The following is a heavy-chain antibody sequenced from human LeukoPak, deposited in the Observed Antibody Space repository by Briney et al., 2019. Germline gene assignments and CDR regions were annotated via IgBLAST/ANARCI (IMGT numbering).Heavy chain of an antibody. J-gene: IGHJ4*02. CDR1: GGSITSYY. CDR2: IYYSGST. Sequence: SETLSLTCTVSGGSITSYYWSWIRQPPGKGLEWIGYIYYSGSTNYNPSLKSRVTISVDTSKNQFSLKLSSVTAADTAVYYCAREEDYWGQGTLVTVSS. V-gene: IGHV4-59*01. CDR3: AREEDY.